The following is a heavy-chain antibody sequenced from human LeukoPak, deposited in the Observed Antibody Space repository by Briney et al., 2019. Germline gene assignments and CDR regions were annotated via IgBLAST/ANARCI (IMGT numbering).Heavy chain of an antibody. Sequence: PSQTLSLTCTVSGGSISSGDYYWSWIRQPPGKGLEWIGYIYYSGSTYYDPSLKSRVTISVDMSKNQFSLKLSFVTAADTAVYYCASNCGGDCFSDYWGQGTLVTVSS. CDR3: ASNCGGDCFSDY. D-gene: IGHD2-21*02. CDR2: IYYSGST. J-gene: IGHJ4*02. CDR1: GGSISSGDYY. V-gene: IGHV4-30-4*01.